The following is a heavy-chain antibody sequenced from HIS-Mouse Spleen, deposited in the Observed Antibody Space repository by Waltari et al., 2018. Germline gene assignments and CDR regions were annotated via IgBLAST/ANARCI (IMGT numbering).Heavy chain of an antibody. Sequence: QLQLQESGPGLVKPSETLSLTCTVSGGSISSSSSYWGWIRQPPGKGLGWIGSIYYSGSTYYNPSLKSRVTISVDTSKNQFSLKLSSVTAADTAVYYCAREIPYSSSWYDWYFDLWGRGTLVTVSS. D-gene: IGHD6-13*01. CDR3: AREIPYSSSWYDWYFDL. V-gene: IGHV4-39*07. CDR1: GGSISSSSSY. J-gene: IGHJ2*01. CDR2: IYYSGST.